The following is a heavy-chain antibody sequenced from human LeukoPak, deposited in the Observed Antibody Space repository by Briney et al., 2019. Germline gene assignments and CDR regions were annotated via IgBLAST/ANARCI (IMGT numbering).Heavy chain of an antibody. J-gene: IGHJ4*02. D-gene: IGHD1-26*01. CDR2: FDPEDGET. V-gene: IGHV1-24*01. CDR1: GYTLTELS. CDR3: AAYSGSYYSFDY. Sequence: ASVKVSCKVPGYTLTELSMHWVRQAPGKGLEWMGGFDPEDGETIYAQKFQGRVTMTEDTSTDTAYMELSSLRSEDTAVYYCAAYSGSYYSFDYWGQGTLVTVSS.